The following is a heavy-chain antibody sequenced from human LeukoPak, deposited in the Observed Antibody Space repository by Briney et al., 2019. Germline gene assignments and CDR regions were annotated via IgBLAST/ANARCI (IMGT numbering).Heavy chain of an antibody. D-gene: IGHD1-1*01. CDR2: ISYDGSNK. CDR3: ARKGELERRRSWDY. J-gene: IGHJ4*02. CDR1: GFTFSSYA. V-gene: IGHV3-30-3*01. Sequence: GGSLRLSCAASGFTFSSYAMHWVRQAPGKGLEWVAVISYDGSNKYYADSVKGRFTISRDNAKNSLYLQMSSLRADDTAVYYCARKGELERRRSWDYWGQGTLVTVSS.